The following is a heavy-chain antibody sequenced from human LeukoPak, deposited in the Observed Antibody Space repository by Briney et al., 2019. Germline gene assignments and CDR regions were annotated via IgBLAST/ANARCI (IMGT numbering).Heavy chain of an antibody. CDR2: IMPIFGTA. CDR3: ARDRRQYNSSWYAFDY. Sequence: SVKVSCKASGGTFSSYAISWVRQAPGQGLEWMGGIMPIFGTANYAQKFQGRVTITADESTSTAYMEVRSLRSEDTAVYYCARDRRQYNSSWYAFDYWGQGTLVTVSS. D-gene: IGHD6-13*01. V-gene: IGHV1-69*01. CDR1: GGTFSSYA. J-gene: IGHJ4*02.